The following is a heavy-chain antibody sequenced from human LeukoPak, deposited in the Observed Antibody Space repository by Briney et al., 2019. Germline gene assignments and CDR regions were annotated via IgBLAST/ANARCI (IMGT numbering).Heavy chain of an antibody. CDR3: ASGSYSLPFDY. Sequence: SETLSLTCTVSGGSISSSTSGWGWYWGWIRQPPGKGLEWIGSIYHSGSTYYNPSLKSRVTISVDTSKNQFSLKLSSVTAADTAVYYCASGSYSLPFDYWGQGTLVTVSS. CDR1: GGSISSSTSGWGWY. D-gene: IGHD1-26*01. CDR2: IYHSGST. J-gene: IGHJ4*02. V-gene: IGHV4-39*07.